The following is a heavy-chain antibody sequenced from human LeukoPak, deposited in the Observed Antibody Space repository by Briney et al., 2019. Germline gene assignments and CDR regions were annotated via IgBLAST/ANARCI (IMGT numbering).Heavy chain of an antibody. V-gene: IGHV1-2*02. CDR2: INPNSGGT. Sequence: GASVKVSCRASGYTFTGYYMHWVRQAPGQGLEWMGWINPNSGGTNYAQKFQGRVTMTRDTSISTAYMELSRLRSDDTAVYYCASFEPRYGSPQNYYYYYMDVWGKGTTVTVSS. D-gene: IGHD3-10*01. CDR1: GYTFTGYY. J-gene: IGHJ6*03. CDR3: ASFEPRYGSPQNYYYYYMDV.